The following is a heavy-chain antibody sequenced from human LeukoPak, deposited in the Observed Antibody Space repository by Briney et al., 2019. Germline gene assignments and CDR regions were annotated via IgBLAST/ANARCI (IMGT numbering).Heavy chain of an antibody. CDR3: ASEMRWLQENDAFDI. CDR2: ISAYNGNT. CDR1: GYTFTSYG. Sequence: ASVKVSCKASGYTFTSYGISWVRQAPGQGLEWMGWISAYNGNTNYAQKLQGRVTMTTDTSTSTAYMELRSLRSDDTAVYYCASEMRWLQENDAFDIWGQGTMVTVSS. D-gene: IGHD5-24*01. J-gene: IGHJ3*02. V-gene: IGHV1-18*01.